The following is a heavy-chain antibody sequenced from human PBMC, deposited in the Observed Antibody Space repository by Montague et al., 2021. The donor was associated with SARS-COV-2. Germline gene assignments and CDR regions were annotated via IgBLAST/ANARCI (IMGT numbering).Heavy chain of an antibody. V-gene: IGHV4-59*02. D-gene: IGHD2-2*02. Sequence: SETLSLTCALSGGSASGYYWAWIRQPPGKGLEWIGYVYYTGTSNYNPSLKSRVSMSIDTSKNHFSLNLTSVAAADTGVYYCARGLGYTSMFRFFDYWGHGAQVTVSS. CDR2: VYYTGTS. CDR3: ARGLGYTSMFRFFDY. CDR1: GGSASGYY. J-gene: IGHJ4*01.